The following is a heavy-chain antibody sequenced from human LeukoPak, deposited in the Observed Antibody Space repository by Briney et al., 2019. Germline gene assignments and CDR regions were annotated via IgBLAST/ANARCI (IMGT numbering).Heavy chain of an antibody. V-gene: IGHV3-48*01. Sequence: PGGSLRLSCAASGFTFSSYSMNWVRQAPGKGLEWVSYISSSSSTIYYADSVKGRFTISRDNAKNSLYLQMNSLRAEDTAVYYCARELVGNEAGDAFDIWGQGTMVTVSS. J-gene: IGHJ3*02. D-gene: IGHD1-1*01. CDR3: ARELVGNEAGDAFDI. CDR1: GFTFSSYS. CDR2: ISSSSSTI.